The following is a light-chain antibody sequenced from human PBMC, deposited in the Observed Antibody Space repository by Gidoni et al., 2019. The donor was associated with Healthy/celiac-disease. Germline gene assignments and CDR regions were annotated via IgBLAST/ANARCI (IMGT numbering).Light chain of an antibody. V-gene: IGKV1-5*01. CDR3: QQYNSYSPEYT. J-gene: IGKJ2*01. Sequence: DIHMTQSPSTLSASVGDRVTITCRASQSISSWLAWYQQKPGKAPQLLIYDASSLESGVTSRFSGSGSGTEFTITISSLQHDDFATYYCQQYNSYSPEYTFGEGTKLEIK. CDR1: QSISSW. CDR2: DAS.